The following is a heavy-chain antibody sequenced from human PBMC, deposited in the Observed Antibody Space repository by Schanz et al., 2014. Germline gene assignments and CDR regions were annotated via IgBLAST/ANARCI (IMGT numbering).Heavy chain of an antibody. CDR1: GFTFSDYW. CDR3: VSQTGSPNY. J-gene: IGHJ4*02. V-gene: IGHV3-7*02. CDR2: IKHDRSVK. Sequence: EVQLVESGGGLVQPGGSLRLSCTASGFTFSDYWMSWVRQAPGKGPEWVANIKHDRSVKDYVDSVEGRFTISRDNAKRSLFLQMNSLRVEDTAVYFCVSQTGSPNYWGQGTLVTVSS. D-gene: IGHD6-13*01.